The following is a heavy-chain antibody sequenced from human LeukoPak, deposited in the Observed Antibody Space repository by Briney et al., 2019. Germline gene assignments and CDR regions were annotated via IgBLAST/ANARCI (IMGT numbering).Heavy chain of an antibody. V-gene: IGHV3-48*03. CDR1: GFTFSSYE. CDR3: ARELGGSGFDY. D-gene: IGHD6-19*01. Sequence: GGSLRLSCAASGFTFSSYEMNWVRQAPGKGLEWISYSSSSGYTTQYADSVKGRSTISRDNAKNSLYLQMNSLRAEDTAVYYCARELGGSGFDYWGQGTLVTVSS. J-gene: IGHJ4*02. CDR2: SSSSGYTT.